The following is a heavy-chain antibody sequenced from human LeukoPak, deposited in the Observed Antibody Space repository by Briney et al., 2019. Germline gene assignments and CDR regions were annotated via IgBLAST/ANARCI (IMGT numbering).Heavy chain of an antibody. Sequence: GGSLRLSCAASGFNFNNAWMSWVRQAPGMGLEWVGRIKSKTSGGSTDYAAPVEGRFTISRDDSKNTLFLQMNSLKTEDTAFYYCTTYMAARPDNFGFWGQGTLVTVSS. V-gene: IGHV3-15*01. J-gene: IGHJ4*02. D-gene: IGHD6-6*01. CDR3: TTYMAARPDNFGF. CDR1: GFNFNNAW. CDR2: IKSKTSGGST.